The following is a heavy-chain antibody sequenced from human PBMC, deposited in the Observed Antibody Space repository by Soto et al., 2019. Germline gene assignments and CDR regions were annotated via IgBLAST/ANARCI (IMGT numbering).Heavy chain of an antibody. CDR1: GFTFSSYG. CDR2: ISYDGSNK. Sequence: PGGSLRLSCAASGFTFSSYGMHWVRQAPGKGLEWVAVISYDGSNKYYADSVKGRFTISRDNSKNTLYLQMNSLRAEDTAVYYCAKVLWNYEDYFDYWGQGTLVTVSS. D-gene: IGHD1-7*01. V-gene: IGHV3-30*18. J-gene: IGHJ4*02. CDR3: AKVLWNYEDYFDY.